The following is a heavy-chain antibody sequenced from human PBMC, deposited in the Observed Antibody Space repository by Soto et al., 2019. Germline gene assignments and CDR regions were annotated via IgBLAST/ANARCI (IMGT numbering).Heavy chain of an antibody. Sequence: GGSLRLSCAASGFTFSSYAMSWVRQAPGKGLEWVSAISGSGGSTYYADSVKGRFTISRDNSKSTLCLQMNSLRAEDTAVYYCAKDGLDFWSGPEPEYYYYYGMDVWGQGTTVTVSS. D-gene: IGHD3-3*01. CDR2: ISGSGGST. V-gene: IGHV3-23*01. CDR3: AKDGLDFWSGPEPEYYYYYGMDV. CDR1: GFTFSSYA. J-gene: IGHJ6*02.